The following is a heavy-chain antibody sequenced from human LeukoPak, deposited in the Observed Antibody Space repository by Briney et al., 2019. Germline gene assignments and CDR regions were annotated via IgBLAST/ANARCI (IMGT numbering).Heavy chain of an antibody. CDR2: IYPGDSDT. CDR1: AYSFTSYW. CDR3: ARAAYDSSSYEGYY. Sequence: GESLKISCKGSAYSFTSYWIGWVRQMPGKGLEWMGIIYPGDSDTRYSPSFQGQVTISADKSISTAYLQWTSLKASDSAMYYCARAAYDSSSYEGYYWGQGTLVTVSS. D-gene: IGHD3-22*01. J-gene: IGHJ4*02. V-gene: IGHV5-51*01.